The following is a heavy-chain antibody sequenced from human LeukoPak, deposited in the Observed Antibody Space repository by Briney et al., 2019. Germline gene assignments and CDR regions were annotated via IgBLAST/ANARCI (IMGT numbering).Heavy chain of an antibody. Sequence: GGSLRLSCAASGFTFRSYSMGWVRQAPGKGLEWVANTKPDGSAEYYADSVRGRFTTSRDNANNLLYLQMNRLRAEDTAVYYCARDGGLNTIFDYWGQGTLVTVSS. CDR3: ARDGGLNTIFDY. CDR1: GFTFRSYS. D-gene: IGHD2-15*01. V-gene: IGHV3-7*01. CDR2: TKPDGSAE. J-gene: IGHJ4*02.